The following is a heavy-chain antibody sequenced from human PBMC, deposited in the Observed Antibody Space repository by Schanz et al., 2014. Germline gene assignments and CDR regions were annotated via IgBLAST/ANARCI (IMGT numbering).Heavy chain of an antibody. Sequence: QVQLVESGGGVVQPGRSLRLSCAASGFTFSASAMHWVRQAPGKGLEWVALISYDGSSKNHADSVQGRFTISRDNAKNSLYLQMNSLRAEDTGVYYCARGVRIDYWGQGTLVTVSS. V-gene: IGHV3-33*01. J-gene: IGHJ4*02. CDR2: ISYDGSSK. CDR1: GFTFSASA. CDR3: ARGVRIDY. D-gene: IGHD3-3*01.